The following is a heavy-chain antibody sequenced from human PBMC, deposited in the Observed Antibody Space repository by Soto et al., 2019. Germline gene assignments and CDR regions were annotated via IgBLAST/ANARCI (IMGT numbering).Heavy chain of an antibody. CDR1: GCTFSTYA. CDR2: IIPLFGTA. V-gene: IGHV1-69*01. D-gene: IGHD6-19*01. CDR3: ARPKGSYSSGYYYFDY. J-gene: IGHJ4*02. Sequence: QVQLVQSGAEVKQPGSSVKVSCKTSGCTFSTYAIYWVRQAPGQGLEWMGAIIPLFGTADYAQKFQGRVTITADESTSTAYMELSSLRSEDTAVYYCARPKGSYSSGYYYFDYWGQGTLVTVSS.